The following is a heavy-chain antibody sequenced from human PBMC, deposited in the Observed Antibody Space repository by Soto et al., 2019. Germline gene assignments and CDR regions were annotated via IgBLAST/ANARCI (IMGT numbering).Heavy chain of an antibody. J-gene: IGHJ4*02. CDR2: ISDDGVSK. CDR1: GFIFSNYG. D-gene: IGHD3-10*01. CDR3: ASAYYFGSGTSYTLYY. V-gene: IGHV3-30*03. Sequence: GGSLRLSCAASGFIFSNYGMHWVRQAPAKGLEWVAGISDDGVSKYYADSVQGRFTISRDNSESVVLLQMNSPRPDDTALYFCASAYYFGSGTSYTLYYWGQGTQVTVSS.